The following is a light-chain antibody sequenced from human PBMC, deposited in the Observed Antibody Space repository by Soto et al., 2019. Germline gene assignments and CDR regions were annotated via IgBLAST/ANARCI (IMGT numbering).Light chain of an antibody. CDR3: SSHSSSCTLVV. CDR1: SSDVGGYNY. Sequence: QSALSQPASMSGSPGQSITISCTGTSSDVGGYNYVSWYRQYPGKAPKLIIYDVNNRPSEVSNRFSGSKSGNTASLTISGLQAEDEADYYCSSHSSSCTLVVFGGGTKLTVL. V-gene: IGLV2-14*03. J-gene: IGLJ2*01. CDR2: DVN.